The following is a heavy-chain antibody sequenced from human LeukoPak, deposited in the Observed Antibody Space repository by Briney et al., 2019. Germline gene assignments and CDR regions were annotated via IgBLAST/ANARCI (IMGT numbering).Heavy chain of an antibody. CDR3: AKGSTTVVTLGVFDY. Sequence: PGGSLRLSCAASGFTFSSYCMNWVRQAPGKGLEWVAYIKQDGSEKYYVDSVKGRFTISRDNAKNSLYLQMNSLRAEDMALYYCAKGSTTVVTLGVFDYWGQGTLVTVSS. CDR1: GFTFSSYC. V-gene: IGHV3-7*03. D-gene: IGHD4-23*01. J-gene: IGHJ4*02. CDR2: IKQDGSEK.